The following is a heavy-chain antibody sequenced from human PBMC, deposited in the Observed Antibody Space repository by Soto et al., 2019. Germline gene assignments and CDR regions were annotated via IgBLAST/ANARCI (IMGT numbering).Heavy chain of an antibody. Sequence: GESLKISGQGSGYMFNSYWINWVRQVPWGGLEWMGRIDPSDSYTKYNPSFQGLVTISADKSTSTAFLQWSSLRASDTAVYYCASHNFFCGGDCNSSGMDVWGQGTTVTVSS. CDR1: GYMFNSYW. D-gene: IGHD2-21*02. CDR2: IDPSDSYT. V-gene: IGHV5-10-1*01. CDR3: ASHNFFCGGDCNSSGMDV. J-gene: IGHJ6*02.